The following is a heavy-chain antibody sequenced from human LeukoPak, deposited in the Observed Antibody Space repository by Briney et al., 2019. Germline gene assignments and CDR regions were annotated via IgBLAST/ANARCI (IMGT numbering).Heavy chain of an antibody. D-gene: IGHD3-10*01. CDR3: ARAGYYYGSGSYYKTNPMYKYYYYMDV. V-gene: IGHV4-61*05. CDR1: GGSISSSSYY. Sequence: SETLSLTCTVSGGSISSSSYYWGWIRQPPGKGLEWIGYIYYSGSTNYNPSLKSRVTISVDTSKNQFSLKLSSVTAADTAVYYCARAGYYYGSGSYYKTNPMYKYYYYMDVWGKGTTVTVSS. CDR2: IYYSGST. J-gene: IGHJ6*03.